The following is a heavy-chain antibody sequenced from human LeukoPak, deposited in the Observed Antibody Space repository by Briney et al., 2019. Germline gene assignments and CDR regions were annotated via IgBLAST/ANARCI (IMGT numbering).Heavy chain of an antibody. CDR1: GFTFSTYA. CDR2: INTRGGST. CDR3: GGGGSDNIWGSYRGDY. D-gene: IGHD3-16*02. J-gene: IGHJ4*02. V-gene: IGHV3-23*01. Sequence: PGGSLRLSCAASGFTFSTYAMSWVRQAPGKGLEWVSSINTRGGSTYYADSVKGRFTISRDNSKNTLYLQMSSLRDEDTAVYHCGGGGSDNIWGSYRGDYWGQGTLVTVSS.